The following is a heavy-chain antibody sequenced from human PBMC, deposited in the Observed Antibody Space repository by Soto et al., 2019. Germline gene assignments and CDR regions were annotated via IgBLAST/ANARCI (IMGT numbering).Heavy chain of an antibody. CDR1: GGSFSGDY. D-gene: IGHD4-17*01. CDR3: ARGHSTTVTTFDY. Sequence: SETLSLTCAVYGGSFSGDYWSWIRQPPGKGLEWIGEINHSGSTNYNPSLKSRVTISVDTSKNQFSLKLSSVTAADTAVYYCARGHSTTVTTFDYWGQGTLVTVSS. CDR2: INHSGST. V-gene: IGHV4-34*01. J-gene: IGHJ4*02.